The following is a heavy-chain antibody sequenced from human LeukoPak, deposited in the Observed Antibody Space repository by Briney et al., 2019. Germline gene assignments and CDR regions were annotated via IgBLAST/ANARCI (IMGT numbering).Heavy chain of an antibody. CDR3: ARDLARNSNTDYAFDI. CDR2: ISGYNGNT. V-gene: IGHV1-18*01. D-gene: IGHD3-3*02. J-gene: IGHJ3*02. CDR1: GYTFASYG. Sequence: EASVKVSCKTSGYTFASYGISWVRQAPGQGLEWMGWISGYNGNTKYAQKFQGRVTMTTDTSTSTAYMELRSLRYDDTAVYYCARDLARNSNTDYAFDIWGQGTMVTVSS.